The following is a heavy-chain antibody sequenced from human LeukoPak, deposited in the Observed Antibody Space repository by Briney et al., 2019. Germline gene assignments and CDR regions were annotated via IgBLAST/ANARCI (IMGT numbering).Heavy chain of an antibody. CDR1: PGSISRFY. Sequence: PSETLSLTCSVSPGSISRFYWSWIRQAPGKEPEWIGYIFHIGNTNYNPSLRGRVTMSIDTSKNEFSLDLTSVTAADTAVYYCAGTVTTHFAYWGQGALVTVSS. CDR3: AGTVTTHFAY. D-gene: IGHD4-17*01. CDR2: IFHIGNT. V-gene: IGHV4-59*08. J-gene: IGHJ4*02.